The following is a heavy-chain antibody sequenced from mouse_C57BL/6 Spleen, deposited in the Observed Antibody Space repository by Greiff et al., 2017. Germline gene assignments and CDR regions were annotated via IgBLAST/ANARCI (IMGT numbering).Heavy chain of an antibody. Sequence: EVQLVESGPELVKPGASVKIPCKASGYTFTDYNMDWVKQSHGKSLEWIGDINPNNGGTIYNQKFKGKATLTVDKSSSTAYMELRSLTSEDTAVYYCERGGMGRRPAYAMDYWGQGTSVTVSS. J-gene: IGHJ4*01. CDR2: INPNNGGT. V-gene: IGHV1-18*01. CDR1: GYTFTDYN. CDR3: ERGGMGRRPAYAMDY. D-gene: IGHD2-3*01.